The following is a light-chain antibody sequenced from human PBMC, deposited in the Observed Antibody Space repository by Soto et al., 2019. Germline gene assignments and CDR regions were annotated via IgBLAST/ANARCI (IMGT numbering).Light chain of an antibody. CDR2: EVS. J-gene: IGLJ2*01. CDR3: SSYAGSNKGV. Sequence: QSALTQPPSASGSPGQSVTISCTGTSSDVGGYNYVSWYQQHPGKAPKLMIYEVSKRPSGVPDRFSGSKSGNTASLTVSGLQAEAVADYYCSSYAGSNKGVFGGGTKLTVL. V-gene: IGLV2-8*01. CDR1: SSDVGGYNY.